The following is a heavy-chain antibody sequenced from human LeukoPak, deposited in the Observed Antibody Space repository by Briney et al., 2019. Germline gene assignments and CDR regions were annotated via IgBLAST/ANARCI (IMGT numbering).Heavy chain of an antibody. D-gene: IGHD2-15*01. J-gene: IGHJ6*03. CDR2: INHSGST. Sequence: SETLSLTCAVYGGSFSGYYWSWIRQPPGKGLEWIGEINHSGSTNYNPSLKSRVTISVDTSKNQFSLKLSSVTAADTAVYYCAREVVAATAAGYYYYYMDVWGKGATVTISS. V-gene: IGHV4-34*01. CDR3: AREVVAATAAGYYYYYMDV. CDR1: GGSFSGYY.